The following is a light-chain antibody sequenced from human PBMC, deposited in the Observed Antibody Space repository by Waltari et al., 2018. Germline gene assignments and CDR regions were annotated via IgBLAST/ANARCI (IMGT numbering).Light chain of an antibody. V-gene: IGKV1-5*03. CDR1: QSISDW. J-gene: IGKJ5*01. CDR3: QPYNSYSIM. Sequence: DIQMTTSHSTLSASVGDRVTITCRASQSISDWLAWYQQKPGKAPKLLIYKASSLESGVPSRFSGSGSGTEFTLTISSLQPDDFATYYCQPYNSYSIMFGQGTRLEIK. CDR2: KAS.